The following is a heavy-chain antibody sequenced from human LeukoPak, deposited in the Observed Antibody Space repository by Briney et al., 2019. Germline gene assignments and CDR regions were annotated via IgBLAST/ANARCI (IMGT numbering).Heavy chain of an antibody. D-gene: IGHD2-15*01. J-gene: IGHJ3*01. V-gene: IGHV3-21*06. CDR3: ARGFCSGGTCYRVTGTFDV. CDR1: GFTFNNYG. CDR2: ISLGGKYI. Sequence: PGGSLRLSCGASGFTFNNYGMNWLRQAPGKGLEWVSSISLGGKYIYYADAVKGRFTISRDDAKNSLFLEMTSLRADDTAVYFCARGFCSGGTCYRVTGTFDVWGLGTMVTVSS.